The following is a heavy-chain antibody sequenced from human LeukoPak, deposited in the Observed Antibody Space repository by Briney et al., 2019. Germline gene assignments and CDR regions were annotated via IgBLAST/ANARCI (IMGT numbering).Heavy chain of an antibody. D-gene: IGHD3-10*01. Sequence: SETLSLTCTVSGGSISSYYWSWIRQPPGKGLEWIGYIYYSGNTNYNPSLKSRVTISVDTSKNQFSLKPSSVTAADTAVYYCATDNSYGSGSYYTWGQGTLVTVSS. V-gene: IGHV4-59*01. CDR1: GGSISSYY. CDR2: IYYSGNT. CDR3: ATDNSYGSGSYYT. J-gene: IGHJ4*02.